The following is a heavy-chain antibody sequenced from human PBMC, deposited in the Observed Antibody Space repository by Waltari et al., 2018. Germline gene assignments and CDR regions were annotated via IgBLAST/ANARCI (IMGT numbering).Heavy chain of an antibody. J-gene: IGHJ4*02. D-gene: IGHD6-19*01. CDR1: EFTFSSYA. V-gene: IGHV3-23*01. CDR3: AKDPAGTYYFEY. CDR2: FVGSGGKT. Sequence: EVQLLESGGGLVQPGGSLRLSCAASEFTFSSYAMNWVRQAPGKGLGWVSTFVGSGGKTYYADSVKGRFTISRDNSKNTLYLQMNSLRAEDTAVYYCAKDPAGTYYFEYWGQGTLVTVSS.